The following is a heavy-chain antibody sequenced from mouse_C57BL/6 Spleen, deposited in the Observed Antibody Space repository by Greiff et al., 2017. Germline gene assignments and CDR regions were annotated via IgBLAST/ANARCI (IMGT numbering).Heavy chain of an antibody. CDR1: GYTFTSYW. D-gene: IGHD2-5*01. Sequence: VQLQQPGAELVKPGASVKMSCKASGYTFTSYWITWVKQRPGQGLEWIGDIYPGSGSTNYNEKFKSKATLTVDTSSSTAYMQLSSLTSEDSAVYYCARGAYYSNYEWYFDVWGTGTTVTVSS. V-gene: IGHV1-55*01. CDR3: ARGAYYSNYEWYFDV. J-gene: IGHJ1*03. CDR2: IYPGSGST.